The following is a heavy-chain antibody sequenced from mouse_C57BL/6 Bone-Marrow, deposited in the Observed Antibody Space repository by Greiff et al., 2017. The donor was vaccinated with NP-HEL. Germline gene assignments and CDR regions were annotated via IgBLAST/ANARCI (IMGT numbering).Heavy chain of an antibody. CDR2: INPYNGGT. Sequence: DVHLVESGPVLVKPGASVKMSCKASGYTFTDYYMNWVKQSHGKSLEWIGVINPYNGGTSYNQKFKGKATLTVDKSSSTAYMELNSLTSEDSAVYYCARRDYYSDYWGQGTTLTVSS. J-gene: IGHJ2*01. CDR1: GYTFTDYY. V-gene: IGHV1-19*01. D-gene: IGHD2-12*01. CDR3: ARRDYYSDY.